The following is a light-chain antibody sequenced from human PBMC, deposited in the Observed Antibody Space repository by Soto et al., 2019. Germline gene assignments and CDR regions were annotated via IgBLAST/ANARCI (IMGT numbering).Light chain of an antibody. CDR2: GAS. CDR1: QSVSSSY. J-gene: IGKJ3*01. CDR3: QQYGNAPFT. Sequence: EIVLTQSPGTLSFSPGERATLTCRASQSVSSSYLAWFPQKPGQAPRLLIYGASSRATGIPDRFSGSGSGTDFTLTISRLEPEDFAVYYCQQYGNAPFTFGPGTKVDIK. V-gene: IGKV3-20*01.